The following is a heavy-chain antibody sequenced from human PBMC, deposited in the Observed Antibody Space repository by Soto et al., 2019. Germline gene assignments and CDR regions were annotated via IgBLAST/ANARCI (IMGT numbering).Heavy chain of an antibody. J-gene: IGHJ5*01. Sequence: SETLSLTCTDSGGSISSSSYYWGWIRQPPGKGLEWIGSIYYSGGTYYTPALKRRVTISVDTSKNHFSLKLSSVTAAESAVYYCARAHYGHYWFDSWGQGTLVTVSS. CDR3: ARAHYGHYWFDS. CDR2: IYYSGGT. V-gene: IGHV4-39*07. D-gene: IGHD4-17*01. CDR1: GGSISSSSYY.